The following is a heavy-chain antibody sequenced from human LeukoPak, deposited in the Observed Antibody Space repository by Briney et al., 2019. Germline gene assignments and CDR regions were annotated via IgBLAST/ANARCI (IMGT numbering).Heavy chain of an antibody. CDR1: GGTFSSYA. J-gene: IGHJ6*02. V-gene: IGHV1-69*13. D-gene: IGHD2-8*02. Sequence: SVKVSCKASGGTFSSYAISWVRQAPGQGLEWMGGIIPIFGTANYAQKFQGRGTITADESTSTAYMELSSLRSEDTAVYYCARAGGVYTSVDYYYGMDVWGQGTTVTVSS. CDR3: ARAGGVYTSVDYYYGMDV. CDR2: IIPIFGTA.